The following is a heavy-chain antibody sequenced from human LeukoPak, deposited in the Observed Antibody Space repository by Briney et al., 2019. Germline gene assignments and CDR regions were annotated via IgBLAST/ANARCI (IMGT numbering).Heavy chain of an antibody. J-gene: IGHJ4*02. CDR1: GFTFSNYA. Sequence: PGGSLRLSCAASGFTFSNYAMNWVRQAPGKGLEWVSSTTGSGGDAYYADSVKGRFTISRDNSKNTLDLQMNSLRAEDTAVYYCAKGLKGCSGSSCYYFFDFWGQGALITVSS. D-gene: IGHD2-15*01. CDR2: TTGSGGDA. CDR3: AKGLKGCSGSSCYYFFDF. V-gene: IGHV3-23*01.